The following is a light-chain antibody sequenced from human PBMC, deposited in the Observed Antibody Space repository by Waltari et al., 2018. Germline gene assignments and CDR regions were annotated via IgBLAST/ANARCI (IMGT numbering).Light chain of an antibody. V-gene: IGKV4-1*01. CDR3: QQYYSPPLT. Sequence: TQSPGPLAVSLGQKATIQRKSSPNVFFPSNNKNYLAWYQQKPGQPPKLLIYWASTRESGVPDRFSGSGSGTEFTLTISSLQAEDVAVYYCQQYYSPPLTFGGGTKVEIK. CDR1: PNVFFPSNNKNY. J-gene: IGKJ4*01. CDR2: WAS.